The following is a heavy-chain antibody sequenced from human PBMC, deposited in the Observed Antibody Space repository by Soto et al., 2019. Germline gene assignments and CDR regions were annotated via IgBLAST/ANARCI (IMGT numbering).Heavy chain of an antibody. J-gene: IGHJ5*02. CDR2: ISGSGGST. CDR1: GFTFSSYA. CDR3: AKDNLGYCSSTSCYTWFDP. Sequence: LRLSCAASGFTFSSYAMSWVRQAPGKGLEWVSAISGSGGSTYYADSVKGRFTISRDNSKNTLYLHMNSLRAEDTAVYYCAKDNLGYCSSTSCYTWFDPWGQGTLVTVSS. V-gene: IGHV3-23*01. D-gene: IGHD2-2*02.